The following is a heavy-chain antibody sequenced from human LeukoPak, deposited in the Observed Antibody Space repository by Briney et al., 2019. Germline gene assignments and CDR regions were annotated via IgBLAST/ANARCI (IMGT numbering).Heavy chain of an antibody. D-gene: IGHD4-23*01. Sequence: GGSLRLSCAASGFTFSIYWMTWVRQAPGKGLEWVANINPDGSAKAYVDSVKGRFTIPRDNAKKSLFLEMNSLRVEDTAVYYCASPLVESGGNIYFGLWGRGTLVTVSS. CDR1: GFTFSIYW. CDR3: ASPLVESGGNIYFGL. V-gene: IGHV3-7*05. J-gene: IGHJ2*01. CDR2: INPDGSAK.